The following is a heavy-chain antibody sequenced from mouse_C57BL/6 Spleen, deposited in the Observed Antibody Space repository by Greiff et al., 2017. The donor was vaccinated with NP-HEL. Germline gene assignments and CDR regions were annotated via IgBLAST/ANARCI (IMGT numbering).Heavy chain of an antibody. J-gene: IGHJ3*01. Sequence: VKLMESGAELVRPGASVTLSCKASGYTFTDYEMHWVKQTPVHGLEWIGAIDPETGGTAYNQKFKGKAILTADKSSSTAYMELRSLTSEDSAVYYCTRRDYDVLAWFAYWGQGTLVTVSA. V-gene: IGHV1-15*01. D-gene: IGHD2-4*01. CDR3: TRRDYDVLAWFAY. CDR2: IDPETGGT. CDR1: GYTFTDYE.